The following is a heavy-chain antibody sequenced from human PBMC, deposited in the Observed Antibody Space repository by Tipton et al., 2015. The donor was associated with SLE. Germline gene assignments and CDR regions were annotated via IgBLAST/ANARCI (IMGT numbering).Heavy chain of an antibody. D-gene: IGHD1-26*01. Sequence: SLRLSCTASGFTFIDYWIHWVRQAPGKGLVWVSRISSDGTETNYGDSVRGRFTISRDNAKNTLYLQMNSLRAEDTAVYYCARGYSGSYLTHFDYWGQGTLVTVSS. CDR3: ARGYSGSYLTHFDY. CDR1: GFTFIDYW. CDR2: ISSDGTET. V-gene: IGHV3-74*01. J-gene: IGHJ4*02.